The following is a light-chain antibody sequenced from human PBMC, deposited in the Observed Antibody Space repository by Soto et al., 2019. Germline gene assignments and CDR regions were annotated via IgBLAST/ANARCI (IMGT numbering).Light chain of an antibody. CDR2: GAS. Sequence: ETVLTQSPGTLSLSPGERATLSCRASQTIRSNYLAWYRQTPGQAPRLLIYGASNRATGIADRFSGSGSGTDFTPINSSLEPEDLALYCCQQYGSSPWTFGQGTKVEIK. CDR1: QTIRSNY. CDR3: QQYGSSPWT. V-gene: IGKV3-20*01. J-gene: IGKJ1*01.